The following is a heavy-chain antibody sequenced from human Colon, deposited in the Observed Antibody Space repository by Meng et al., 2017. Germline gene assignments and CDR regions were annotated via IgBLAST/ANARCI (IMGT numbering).Heavy chain of an antibody. CDR1: GFTFSDYY. D-gene: IGHD2-15*01. Sequence: GGSLRLSCAASGFTFSDYYMNWVRQAPGKGLEWVSSISSSSSYIYYADSVKGRFTISRDNAKNSLYLQMNSLRAEDTAVYYCARDRPQIFYAAKPTHDAFDIWGQGTMVTVSS. J-gene: IGHJ3*02. V-gene: IGHV3-21*01. CDR3: ARDRPQIFYAAKPTHDAFDI. CDR2: ISSSSSYI.